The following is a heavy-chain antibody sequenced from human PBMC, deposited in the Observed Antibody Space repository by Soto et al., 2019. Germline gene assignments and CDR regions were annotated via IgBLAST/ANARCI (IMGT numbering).Heavy chain of an antibody. CDR2: ISWNSGNI. D-gene: IGHD1-1*01. Sequence: EVQLVESGGGLVQPGRSLRLSCAASGFGFGDYAMHWVRQGPGKGLEWVSGISWNSGNIGYAGSVKGRFTISRDNAKNSLYLQMNSLRTEDTALYYCAINDRYFDLWGRGTLVTVSS. J-gene: IGHJ2*01. CDR3: AINDRYFDL. CDR1: GFGFGDYA. V-gene: IGHV3-9*01.